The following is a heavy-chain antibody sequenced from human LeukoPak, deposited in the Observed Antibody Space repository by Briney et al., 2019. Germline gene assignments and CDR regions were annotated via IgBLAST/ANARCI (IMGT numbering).Heavy chain of an antibody. CDR2: INHSGST. J-gene: IGHJ4*02. V-gene: IGHV4-34*01. CDR3: ARGHYGGSSWNR. CDR1: GGSFSGYY. D-gene: IGHD6-13*01. Sequence: SETLSLTCAVYGGSFSGYYWSWIRQPPGKGLEWVGEINHSGSTNYNPSLKSRVTISVDTSKNQFSLKLSSVTAADTAVYYCARGHYGGSSWNRWGQGTLVTVSS.